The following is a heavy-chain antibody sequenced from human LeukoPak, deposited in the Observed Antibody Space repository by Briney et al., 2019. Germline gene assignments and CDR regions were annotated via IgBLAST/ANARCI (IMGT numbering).Heavy chain of an antibody. J-gene: IGHJ5*02. CDR1: GGSFSGYY. CDR2: INHSGST. Sequence: SETLSLTCAVYGGSFSGYYWSWIRQPPGKGLEWIGEINHSGSTNYNPSLKSRVTISVDTSKNQFSLKLSSVTAADTAVYYCARESSRLSLYYDSSGLEIGQRTRNWFDPWGQGTLVTVSS. V-gene: IGHV4-34*01. D-gene: IGHD3-22*01. CDR3: ARESSRLSLYYDSSGLEIGQRTRNWFDP.